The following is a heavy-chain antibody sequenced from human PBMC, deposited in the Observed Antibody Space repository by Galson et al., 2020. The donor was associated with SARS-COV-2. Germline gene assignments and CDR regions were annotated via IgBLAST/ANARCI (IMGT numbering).Heavy chain of an antibody. CDR2: ISGSGGST. D-gene: IGHD3-16*01. V-gene: IGHV3-23*01. CDR3: AKDPMPGGYYLNWFDP. Sequence: GGSLRLSCAASGFTFSSYAMSWVRQAPGKGLEWVSAISGSGGSTYYADSVKGRFTISRDNSKNTLYLQMNSLRAEDTAVYYCAKDPMPGGYYLNWFDPWGQGTLVTVSS. CDR1: GFTFSSYA. J-gene: IGHJ5*02.